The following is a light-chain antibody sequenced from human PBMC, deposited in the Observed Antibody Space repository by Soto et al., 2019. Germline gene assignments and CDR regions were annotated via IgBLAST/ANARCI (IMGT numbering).Light chain of an antibody. CDR1: GSDVGRYNY. J-gene: IGLJ2*01. CDR2: DVT. V-gene: IGLV2-11*01. Sequence: QSVLTQPRSVSGSPGQSVTISCTGTGSDVGRYNYVSWYQHNPGKAPQVIIYDVTKRPSGVPDRFSGSKSANTASLTISGLQADDDSDYYCCSFAGSYTPVIFGGGTKLTVL. CDR3: CSFAGSYTPVI.